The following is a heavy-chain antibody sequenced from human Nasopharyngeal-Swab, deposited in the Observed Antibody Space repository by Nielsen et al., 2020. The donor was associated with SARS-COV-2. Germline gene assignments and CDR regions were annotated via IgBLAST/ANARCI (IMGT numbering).Heavy chain of an antibody. CDR3: ATTDRDGWGYFHY. V-gene: IGHV4-31*03. Sequence: SETLSLTCTVSGASIRSGGYYWSWIRQHPGKGLEWIGYIYYSGNTYYNLSLKSRVTISVDTSKNQFFLKVDSVTAADTAVYYCATTDRDGWGYFHYWGQGTLVTVSS. CDR1: GASIRSGGYY. CDR2: IYYSGNT. D-gene: IGHD3-16*01. J-gene: IGHJ4*02.